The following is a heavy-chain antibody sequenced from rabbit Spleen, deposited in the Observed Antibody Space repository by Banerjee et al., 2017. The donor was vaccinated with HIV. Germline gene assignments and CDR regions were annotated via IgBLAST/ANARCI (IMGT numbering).Heavy chain of an antibody. CDR2: IYTGSRGNS. V-gene: IGHV1S40*01. CDR1: GFSFSSGYY. D-gene: IGHD8-1*01. Sequence: QSLEESGGDLVKPGASLTLTCTASGFSFSSGYYMCWVRQAPGKGLEWIACIYTGSRGNSYYASWAKGRFALSKTSSTTVTLQMTSLTAADTATYFCARSTTGSSYYSNYGMDLWGPGTLVTVS. CDR3: ARSTTGSSYYSNYGMDL. J-gene: IGHJ6*01.